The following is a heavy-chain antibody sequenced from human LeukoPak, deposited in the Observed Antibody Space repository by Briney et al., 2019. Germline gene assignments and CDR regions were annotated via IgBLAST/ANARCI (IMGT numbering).Heavy chain of an antibody. V-gene: IGHV3-72*01. Sequence: PGGSLRLSCAASGFTFSDHFMDWVRQAPGKGLEWVGRVRSEANDYTTEYAASVKGRFTLSRDDSRSSLFLQMNSLKTEDTALYYCARESYTGTYLLGAFDIWGLGTLVTVSS. J-gene: IGHJ3*02. CDR3: ARESYTGTYLLGAFDI. CDR2: VRSEANDYTT. D-gene: IGHD1-26*01. CDR1: GFTFSDHF.